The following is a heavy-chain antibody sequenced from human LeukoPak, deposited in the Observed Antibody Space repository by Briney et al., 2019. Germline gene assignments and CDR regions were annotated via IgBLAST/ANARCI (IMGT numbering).Heavy chain of an antibody. CDR2: IIPIFGTA. CDR3: ASSTPGTAMAPFDY. V-gene: IGHV1-69*06. CDR1: GGTFSSYA. J-gene: IGHJ4*02. Sequence: SVKVSCKASGGTFSSYAISWVRQAPGQGLEWMGGIIPIFGTANYAQKFQGRVTITADKSTSTAYMELSSLRSEDTAVYYCASSTPGTAMAPFDYWGQGTLVTVSS. D-gene: IGHD5-18*01.